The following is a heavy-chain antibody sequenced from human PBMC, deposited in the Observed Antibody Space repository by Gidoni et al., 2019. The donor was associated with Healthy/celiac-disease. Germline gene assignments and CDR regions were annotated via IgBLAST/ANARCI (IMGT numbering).Heavy chain of an antibody. D-gene: IGHD2-15*01. CDR3: ARSHVGYCSGGSCRADDY. CDR1: GYTFTSYD. CDR2: MNPNSGNT. V-gene: IGHV1-8*03. Sequence: QVQLVQSGAEVKKPGASVKVSCKASGYTFTSYDINWVRQATGQGLEWMGWMNPNSGNTGYAQKFQGRVTITRNTSISTAYMELSSLRSEDTAVYYCARSHVGYCSGGSCRADDYWGQGTLVTVSS. J-gene: IGHJ4*02.